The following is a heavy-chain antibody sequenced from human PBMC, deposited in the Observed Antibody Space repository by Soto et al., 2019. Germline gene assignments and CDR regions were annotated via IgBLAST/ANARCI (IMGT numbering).Heavy chain of an antibody. D-gene: IGHD3-16*02. V-gene: IGHV1-18*01. Sequence: ASVKVSCKASGYTFTTYGISWVRQAPGQGLEWMGWISGYNGNTNYAQKFQGRVTMTTDTSTSTAYMELRSLRSADTAVYYCAKGYYYRYGDYWGRGNLVTGSS. CDR1: GYTFTTYG. CDR3: AKGYYYRYGDY. J-gene: IGHJ4*02. CDR2: ISGYNGNT.